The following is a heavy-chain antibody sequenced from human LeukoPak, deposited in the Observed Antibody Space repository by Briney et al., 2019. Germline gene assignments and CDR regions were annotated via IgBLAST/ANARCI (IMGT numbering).Heavy chain of an antibody. CDR2: IYASGST. V-gene: IGHV4-4*07. CDR1: GDSISSYY. Sequence: PSETLSLTCTVSGDSISSYYWSWIRQPAGKGLEWIGRIYASGSTNYKPSLKSRVTMSVDTSKNLFSLKLTSVTAADTAVYYCARDGGYCSGVTCYNHYYYMDVWGKGTTVTISS. J-gene: IGHJ6*03. CDR3: ARDGGYCSGVTCYNHYYYMDV. D-gene: IGHD2-15*01.